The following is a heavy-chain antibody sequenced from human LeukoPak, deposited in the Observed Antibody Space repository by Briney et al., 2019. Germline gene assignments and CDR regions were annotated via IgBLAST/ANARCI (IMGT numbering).Heavy chain of an antibody. Sequence: SQTLSLTCAISGDSVSGHSAAWNWIRQSPSRGLEWLGRTYYGSKWYNDYAVSVKSRITINPDTSKNQFSLHLNSVTPEDTAVYYCARAATGTAIFDYWGQGTLVTVSS. CDR2: TYYGSKWYN. D-gene: IGHD6-13*01. CDR1: GDSVSGHSAA. CDR3: ARAATGTAIFDY. J-gene: IGHJ4*02. V-gene: IGHV6-1*01.